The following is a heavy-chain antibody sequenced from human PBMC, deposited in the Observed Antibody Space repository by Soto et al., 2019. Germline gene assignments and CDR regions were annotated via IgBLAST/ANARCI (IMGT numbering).Heavy chain of an antibody. CDR1: GFTFSNYA. V-gene: IGHV3-23*01. CDR3: AKSLVPAPYFFYYMDV. Sequence: GGSLRLPCAASGFTFSNYAMSWVRQAPGKGLEWVSTIGAGGSPTYHADSVKGRFTISRDNSKNTLYLQMNSLRAEDTAVYYCAKSLVPAPYFFYYMDVWGKGTTVTVSS. D-gene: IGHD2-2*01. J-gene: IGHJ6*03. CDR2: IGAGGSPT.